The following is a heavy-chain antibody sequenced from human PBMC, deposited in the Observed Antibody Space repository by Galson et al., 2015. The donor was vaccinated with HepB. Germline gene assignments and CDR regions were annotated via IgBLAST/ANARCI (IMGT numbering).Heavy chain of an antibody. J-gene: IGHJ4*02. CDR1: GFTFSSYA. D-gene: IGHD6-13*01. V-gene: IGHV3-23*01. CDR3: AKVAFSSSWPLGY. CDR2: ISGGHGST. Sequence: SLRLSCATSGFTFSSYAMGWVRQAPGKGLEWVSGISGGHGSTYYAGSVKGRFTISRDNSKNTMYLQMDSLRAEDTALYYCAKVAFSSSWPLGYWGQGTLVTVSS.